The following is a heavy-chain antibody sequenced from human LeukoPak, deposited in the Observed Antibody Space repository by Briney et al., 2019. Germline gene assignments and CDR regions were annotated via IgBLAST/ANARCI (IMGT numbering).Heavy chain of an antibody. Sequence: SETLSLTCTVSGGSISSGGYYWSWIRQPPGKGLEWIGYIYYSGSTNYNPSLKSRVTISVDTSKNQFSLKLSSVTAADTAVYYCARGGDFWSGYAFDIWGQGTMVTVSS. D-gene: IGHD3-3*01. J-gene: IGHJ3*02. CDR2: IYYSGST. V-gene: IGHV4-61*08. CDR1: GGSISSGGYY. CDR3: ARGGDFWSGYAFDI.